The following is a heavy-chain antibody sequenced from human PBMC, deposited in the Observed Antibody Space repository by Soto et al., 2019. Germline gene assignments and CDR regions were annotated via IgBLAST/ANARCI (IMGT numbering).Heavy chain of an antibody. CDR2: IWHDGSKK. D-gene: IGHD3-22*01. V-gene: IGHV3-33*01. J-gene: IGHJ6*02. Sequence: HPGGSLRLSCAASGFTFSNDGMHWVRQAPGKGLEWVAVIWHDGSKKYYAESVKGRFTISRDNSKNTLYLQMNSLRAEDTAVYYCARYVSSGSMDVWGQGTTVTVSS. CDR1: GFTFSNDG. CDR3: ARYVSSGSMDV.